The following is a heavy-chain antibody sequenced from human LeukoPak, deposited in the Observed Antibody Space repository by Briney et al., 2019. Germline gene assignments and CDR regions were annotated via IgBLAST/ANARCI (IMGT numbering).Heavy chain of an antibody. J-gene: IGHJ4*02. Sequence: GESLKISCKGSGYSFTSYWIGWVRQMPGKGLEWMGIIYPGASDTRYSPSFQGQVTISADKSISTAYLQWSSLKASDTAMYYCARLYYYYDSSGYPTSTYFDYWGQGTLVTVSS. V-gene: IGHV5-51*01. D-gene: IGHD3-22*01. CDR1: GYSFTSYW. CDR2: IYPGASDT. CDR3: ARLYYYYDSSGYPTSTYFDY.